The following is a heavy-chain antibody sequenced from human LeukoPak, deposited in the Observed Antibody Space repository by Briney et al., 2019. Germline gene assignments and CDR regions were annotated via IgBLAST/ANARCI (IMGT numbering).Heavy chain of an antibody. CDR2: INWNSGTI. CDR1: EFSFDDYA. D-gene: IGHD3-16*01. Sequence: PGRSLRLSCAGSEFSFDDYAMHWVRQAPGKGLEWVSGINWNSGTIGYADSVKGRFTISRDNSKNTLYLQMNSLRAEDTAVYYCATFRNGGWGQGTLVTVSS. CDR3: ATFRNGG. V-gene: IGHV3-9*01. J-gene: IGHJ4*02.